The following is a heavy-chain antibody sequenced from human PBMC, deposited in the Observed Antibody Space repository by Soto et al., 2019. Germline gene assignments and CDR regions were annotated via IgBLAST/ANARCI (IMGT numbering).Heavy chain of an antibody. J-gene: IGHJ4*02. Sequence: GESLKISCRGSGYSVTSYWISWVRQMPGKGLEWMGRIDPSDSYTNYSPSFQGHVTISADKSISTAYLQWSSLKASDTAMYYCARHYSYGYFSDYWGQGTLVTVSS. CDR1: GYSVTSYW. D-gene: IGHD5-18*01. CDR2: IDPSDSYT. CDR3: ARHYSYGYFSDY. V-gene: IGHV5-10-1*01.